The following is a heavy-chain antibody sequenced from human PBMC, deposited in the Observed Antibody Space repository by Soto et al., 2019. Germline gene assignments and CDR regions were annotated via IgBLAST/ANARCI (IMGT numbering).Heavy chain of an antibody. CDR3: AKDYCSGGSCYYYYYYSGMDV. V-gene: IGHV3-23*01. D-gene: IGHD2-15*01. Sequence: GGSLRLSCAASGFTFSSYAMSWVRQAPGKGLEWVSAISGSGGSTYYADSVKGRFTISRDNSKNTLYLQMNSLRAEDTAVYYCAKDYCSGGSCYYYYYYSGMDVWGQGTTVTVSS. CDR2: ISGSGGST. J-gene: IGHJ6*02. CDR1: GFTFSSYA.